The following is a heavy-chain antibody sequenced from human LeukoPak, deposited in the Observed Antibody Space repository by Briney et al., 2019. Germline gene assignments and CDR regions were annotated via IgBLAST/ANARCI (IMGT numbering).Heavy chain of an antibody. D-gene: IGHD3-10*01. Sequence: GASVKVSCKASGYTFTSYGISWVRQAPGQGLEWMGWISAYNGNTNYAQKPQGRVTMTTDTSTSTAYMELRSLRSGDTAVYYCARGYGFGELSWFDPWGQGTLVTVSS. CDR2: ISAYNGNT. V-gene: IGHV1-18*01. J-gene: IGHJ5*02. CDR1: GYTFTSYG. CDR3: ARGYGFGELSWFDP.